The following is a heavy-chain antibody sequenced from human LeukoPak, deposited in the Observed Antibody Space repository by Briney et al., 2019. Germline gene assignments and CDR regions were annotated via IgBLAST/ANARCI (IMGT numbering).Heavy chain of an antibody. V-gene: IGHV3-9*01. CDR1: GFTFDDYA. CDR2: ISWNSGSI. J-gene: IGHJ4*02. Sequence: GRSLRLSCAASGFTFDDYAMHWVRQAPGKGLEWVSGISWNSGSIGYADSVKGRFTISRDNAKNSLYLQMNSLRAEDTAVYYCARQTLEVPAALDPFDYWGQGTLVTVSS. CDR3: ARQTLEVPAALDPFDY. D-gene: IGHD2-2*01.